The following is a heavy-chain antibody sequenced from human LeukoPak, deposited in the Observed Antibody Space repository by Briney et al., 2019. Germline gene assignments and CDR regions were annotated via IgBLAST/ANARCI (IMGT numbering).Heavy chain of an antibody. CDR3: ASSGMIAVAGTDY. V-gene: IGHV1-69*05. Sequence: GASVKVSCMASGGTFSSYAISWVRQAPGQGLEWMGGIIPIFGTANYAQKFQGRVTITTDESTSTAYMELSSLRSEDTAVYYCASSGMIAVAGTDYWGQGTLVTVSS. D-gene: IGHD6-19*01. J-gene: IGHJ4*02. CDR2: IIPIFGTA. CDR1: GGTFSSYA.